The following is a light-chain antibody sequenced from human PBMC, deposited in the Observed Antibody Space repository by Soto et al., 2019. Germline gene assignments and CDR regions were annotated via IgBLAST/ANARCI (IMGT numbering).Light chain of an antibody. Sequence: QSVLTQPPSVSAAPGQTATISCSGSASNIGKNYVSWYQQVPGTAPKLLIYDNDKRPSGIPDRFSASKSGTSATLGITGLQTGDEADYYCGTWDNSLRGAVFGGGTKVTVL. CDR3: GTWDNSLRGAV. CDR1: ASNIGKNY. V-gene: IGLV1-51*01. J-gene: IGLJ3*02. CDR2: DND.